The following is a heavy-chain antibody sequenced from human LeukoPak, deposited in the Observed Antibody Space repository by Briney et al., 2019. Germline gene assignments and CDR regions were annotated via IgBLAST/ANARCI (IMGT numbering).Heavy chain of an antibody. J-gene: IGHJ4*02. V-gene: IGHV3-66*02. CDR2: IYSGGST. D-gene: IGHD3-22*01. CDR1: GFTVSSNY. Sequence: GGSLRLSCAASGFTVSSNYMGWVRQAPGKGLEWVSVIYSGGSTYYADSVKGRFTISRDTSKNTLYLQMNSLRVEDTAVYYCARDVKDSSGDCYRWTGDWGQGTLVTVSS. CDR3: ARDVKDSSGDCYRWTGD.